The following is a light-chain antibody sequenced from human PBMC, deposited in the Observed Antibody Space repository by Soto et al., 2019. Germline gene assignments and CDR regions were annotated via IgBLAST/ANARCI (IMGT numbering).Light chain of an antibody. CDR3: TSYTSSSTLEV. J-gene: IGLJ2*01. CDR2: DVS. Sequence: HSALTQPASVSGSPGQSITISCTGTSSDVGGYNYVSWYQQHPGKAPKLMIYDVSYRPSGVSNRFSGSKSGNTASLTISGLQAEDEADYYCTSYTSSSTLEVFGGGTKLTVL. V-gene: IGLV2-14*01. CDR1: SSDVGGYNY.